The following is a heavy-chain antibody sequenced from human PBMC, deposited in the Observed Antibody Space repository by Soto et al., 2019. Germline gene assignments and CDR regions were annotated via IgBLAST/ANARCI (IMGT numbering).Heavy chain of an antibody. Sequence: QVQLVESGGGSVMPGGSLRLSCAASGFTFSDYYMSWVRQAPGEGLEWLSFISGNTNYTKYADSVKGRFTISRDNAEESLYLQMNSLTAEDTAFYYCARTIAAPGAGSYFDFWGLGTLVTVSS. D-gene: IGHD6-13*01. J-gene: IGHJ4*02. CDR1: GFTFSDYY. CDR2: ISGNTNYT. CDR3: ARTIAAPGAGSYFDF. V-gene: IGHV3-11*06.